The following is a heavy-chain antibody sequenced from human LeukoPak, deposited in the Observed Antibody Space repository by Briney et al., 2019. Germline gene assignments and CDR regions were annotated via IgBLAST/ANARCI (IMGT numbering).Heavy chain of an antibody. CDR1: GFTFSSYW. D-gene: IGHD4-23*01. CDR2: INSDGSGT. Sequence: GGSPRLSCAASGFTFSSYWMHWVRQAPGKGLVWVSRINSDGSGTGYADSVKGRFTISRDNAKNTLYLQMNSLRAEDTAVYYCTRADYGGNSAFDYWGQGTLVTVSS. CDR3: TRADYGGNSAFDY. V-gene: IGHV3-74*01. J-gene: IGHJ4*02.